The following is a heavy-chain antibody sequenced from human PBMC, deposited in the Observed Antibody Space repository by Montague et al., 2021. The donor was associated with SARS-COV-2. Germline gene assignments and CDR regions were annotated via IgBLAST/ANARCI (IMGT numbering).Heavy chain of an antibody. V-gene: IGHV4-39*01. CDR3: ARLRGDYGGTYDTFDI. Sequence: SETLSLTCTVSGGSISSRSSYWGWIREPPGKGLEWIGSIYYSGSTYYXPSLKSRVTISVDTSKNQFSLKLSSVTAADTAVYYCARLRGDYGGTYDTFDIWGQGTMVTVSS. D-gene: IGHD4-23*01. CDR1: GGSISSRSSY. CDR2: IYYSGST. J-gene: IGHJ3*02.